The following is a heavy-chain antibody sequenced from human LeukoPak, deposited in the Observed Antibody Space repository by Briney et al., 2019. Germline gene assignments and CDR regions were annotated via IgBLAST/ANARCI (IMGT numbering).Heavy chain of an antibody. D-gene: IGHD6-19*01. V-gene: IGHV4-34*01. CDR3: ARDSSGWYRVSLFDY. CDR1: GGSFSDFY. J-gene: IGHJ4*02. CDR2: INHRGIT. Sequence: SETLSLTCTVNGGSFSDFYWGWIRQAPGKGLEWIGEINHRGITNYAPSLKSRVTISVGTSKNQFSLKLSSVTAADTAVYYCARDSSGWYRVSLFDYWGQGTLVTVSS.